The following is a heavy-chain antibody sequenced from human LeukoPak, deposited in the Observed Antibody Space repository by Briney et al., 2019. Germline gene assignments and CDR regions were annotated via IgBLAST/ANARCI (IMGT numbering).Heavy chain of an antibody. Sequence: GASVKVSCKASGGTFSSYAISWVRQAPGQGLEWMGGIIPIFGTANYAQKFQGSVTITADESTSTAYMELSSLRSKDTAVYYCARDEGYCSSTSCYGTYWGQGTLVTVSS. CDR3: ARDEGYCSSTSCYGTY. CDR2: IIPIFGTA. J-gene: IGHJ4*02. CDR1: GGTFSSYA. V-gene: IGHV1-69*13. D-gene: IGHD2-2*01.